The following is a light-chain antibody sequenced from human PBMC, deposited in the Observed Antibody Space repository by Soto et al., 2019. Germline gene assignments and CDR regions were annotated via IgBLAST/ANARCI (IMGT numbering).Light chain of an antibody. J-gene: IGLJ3*02. CDR1: SGSIASNY. V-gene: IGLV6-57*01. CDR2: EDN. CDR3: QSYDSSNWV. Sequence: NFMLTQPHSVSVSPGQTVTISCTRSSGSIASNYVQWYQQRPGSSPTTVIYEDNQRPSGVPDRFSGSIDSSSNSASLTISGLKTEDEADYYCQSYDSSNWVFGGGTKLTVL.